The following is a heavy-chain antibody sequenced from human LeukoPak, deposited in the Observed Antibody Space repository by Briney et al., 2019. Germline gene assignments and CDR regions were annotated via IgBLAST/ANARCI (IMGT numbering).Heavy chain of an antibody. CDR2: LYYSGTS. CDR3: ARFDPPLKGHSSSSSTAQDDY. V-gene: IGHV4-39*07. D-gene: IGHD6-6*01. Sequence: SETLSLTCTVSGGSINSSTYFWAWIRQPPGKGLYWIGSLYYSGTSYYNPSLKSRVTISVDTSKNQFSLKLSSVTAADTAVYYCARFDPPLKGHSSSSSTAQDDYWGQGTLVTVSS. CDR1: GGSINSSTYF. J-gene: IGHJ4*02.